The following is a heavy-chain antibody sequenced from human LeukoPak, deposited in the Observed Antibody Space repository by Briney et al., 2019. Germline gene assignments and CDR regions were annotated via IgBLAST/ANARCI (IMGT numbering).Heavy chain of an antibody. J-gene: IGHJ5*02. CDR3: ARVPLSRLPRFDP. V-gene: IGHV1-69*06. CDR1: GGTFSSYA. CDR2: IIPIFGTA. Sequence: SVKVSCKASGGTFSSYAISWVRQAPGQGLEWMGGIIPIFGTADYAQKFQGRVTITADNSTSTAYMELSSLRSEDTAVYYCARVPLSRLPRFDPWGQGTLVTVSS. D-gene: IGHD6-25*01.